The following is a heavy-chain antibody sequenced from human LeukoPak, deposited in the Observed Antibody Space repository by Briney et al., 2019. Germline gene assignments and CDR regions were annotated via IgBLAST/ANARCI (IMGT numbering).Heavy chain of an antibody. CDR2: IDRDGVT. V-gene: IGHV3-13*01. D-gene: IGHD4-17*01. CDR1: GFIFTKYD. CDR3: ARENLEYGDYAIDH. J-gene: IGHJ4*02. Sequence: PGGSLRLSCAASGFIFTKYDMHWVRHVTGRGLEWVSGIDRDGVTYYSDSVKGRFTMSRENGENSVYLQLNSLRAGDTAVYFCARENLEYGDYAIDHWGQGILVTVSS.